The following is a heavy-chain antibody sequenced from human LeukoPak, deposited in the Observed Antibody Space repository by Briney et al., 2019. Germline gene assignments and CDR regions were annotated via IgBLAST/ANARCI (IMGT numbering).Heavy chain of an antibody. CDR3: ATDLTYYDSSGYSPLTY. CDR1: GYTLTELS. J-gene: IGHJ4*02. Sequence: GASVKVSCKVSGYTLTELSMHWVRQAPGKGLEWMGGFDPEDGETIYAQKFQGRVTMTEDTSTDTAYMELSSLRSEDTAVYYCATDLTYYDSSGYSPLTYWGREPLDTVPS. D-gene: IGHD3-22*01. CDR2: FDPEDGET. V-gene: IGHV1-24*01.